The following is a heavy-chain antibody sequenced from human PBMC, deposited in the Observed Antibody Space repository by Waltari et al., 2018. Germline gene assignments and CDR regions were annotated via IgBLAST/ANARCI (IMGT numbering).Heavy chain of an antibody. J-gene: IGHJ4*02. Sequence: QVQLVQSGAEVKKPGASVKVSCKASGYSFTSYGISWVRQAPGQGLEWMGWISGYNGVTQYAQKLQDRVTMTTYTSTTTAYMELRSLRSDDTAVYYWARRGFCTNGVCNLDYWGQGTLVTVSS. CDR1: GYSFTSYG. CDR2: ISGYNGVT. D-gene: IGHD2-8*01. V-gene: IGHV1-18*01. CDR3: ARRGFCTNGVCNLDY.